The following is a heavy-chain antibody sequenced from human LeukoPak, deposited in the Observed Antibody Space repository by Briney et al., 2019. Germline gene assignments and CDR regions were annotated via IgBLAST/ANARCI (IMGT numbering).Heavy chain of an antibody. CDR2: INPSGGST. Sequence: ASVKVSCKASGYTFTSYYMHWVRQAPGQGLEWMGIINPSGGSTSYGQKFQGRVTMTRDTSTSTVYMELSSLRSEDTAVYYCARDYLAYYYDSSGYIGYWGQGTLVTVSS. D-gene: IGHD3-22*01. J-gene: IGHJ4*02. CDR1: GYTFTSYY. CDR3: ARDYLAYYYDSSGYIGY. V-gene: IGHV1-46*01.